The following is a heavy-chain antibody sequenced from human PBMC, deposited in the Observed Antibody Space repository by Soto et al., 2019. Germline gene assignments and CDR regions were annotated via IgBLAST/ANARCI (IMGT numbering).Heavy chain of an antibody. V-gene: IGHV3-7*03. Sequence: EVQLVESGGGLVQPGGSLRLSCAASGFTFSSYWMSWVRQAPGKGLEWVANIKQDGSEKYYVDSVKGRFTISRDNAKNSLYLQMTSLRAEDTAVYYCAGQIYTPHNWFDPWGQGTLVTVSS. CDR3: AGQIYTPHNWFDP. J-gene: IGHJ5*02. CDR2: IKQDGSEK. CDR1: GFTFSSYW. D-gene: IGHD4-4*01.